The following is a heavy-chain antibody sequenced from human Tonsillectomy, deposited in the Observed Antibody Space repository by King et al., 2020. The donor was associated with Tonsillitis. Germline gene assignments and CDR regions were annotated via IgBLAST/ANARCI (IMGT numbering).Heavy chain of an antibody. CDR3: SRAEKDQLLPNYYYYYYMDV. Sequence: VQLQESGPGLVKPPDTLYLTCAVSGYSISTSHWWGWIRQPPGKGLEWIGYIYYSGSTDYNPSLRSRVTMSVDTSKNQFPLKLSSVTAVDTAVYYCSRAEKDQLLPNYYYYYYMDVWGKGTTVTVSS. V-gene: IGHV4-28*03. CDR1: GYSISTSHW. CDR2: IYYSGST. J-gene: IGHJ6*03. D-gene: IGHD2-2*01.